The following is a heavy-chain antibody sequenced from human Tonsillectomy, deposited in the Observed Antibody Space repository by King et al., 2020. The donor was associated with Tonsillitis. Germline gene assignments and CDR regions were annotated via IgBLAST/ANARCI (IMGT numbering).Heavy chain of an antibody. CDR3: ALSPFRYLDS. CDR2: FFSGGYTT. Sequence: VQLVESGGGLVQPGGSLRLSCAASGFTFSNSAMSWVRQAPGKGLEWVSIFFSGGYTTYYADSVKGRFTISRDNSKNMLYLQMNSLRAEDTAVYYCALSPFRYLDSWGQGTLVTVSS. D-gene: IGHD1-14*01. V-gene: IGHV3-23*03. CDR1: GFTFSNSA. J-gene: IGHJ4*02.